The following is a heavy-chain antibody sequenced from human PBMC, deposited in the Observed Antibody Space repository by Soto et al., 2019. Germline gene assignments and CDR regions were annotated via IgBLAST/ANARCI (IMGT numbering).Heavy chain of an antibody. J-gene: IGHJ4*02. CDR2: MYNTGST. V-gene: IGHV4-59*01. CDR3: ASQATGWYPDY. D-gene: IGHD6-19*01. CDR1: GGSISGYY. Sequence: PSETLSLTCTVSGGSISGYYWSWIRQPPGKGLEWIGHMYNTGSTVYNPSFKSRVTISVDTSKNQFSLKLNSVTAADTAVYYCASQATGWYPDYWGQETLVTVSS.